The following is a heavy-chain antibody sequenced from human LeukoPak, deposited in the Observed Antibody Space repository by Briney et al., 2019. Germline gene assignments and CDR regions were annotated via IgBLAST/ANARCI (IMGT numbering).Heavy chain of an antibody. CDR1: GFTFSSYS. V-gene: IGHV3-9*01. J-gene: IGHJ2*01. CDR2: ISWNSTSI. CDR3: AKAGPFDL. Sequence: PGGSLRLSCAASGFTFSSYSMNWVRQAPGKGLEWVSGISWNSTSIDYADSVKGRFTISRDNANNSLYLQMNSLRAEDTALYYCAKAGPFDLWGRGTLVTVSS.